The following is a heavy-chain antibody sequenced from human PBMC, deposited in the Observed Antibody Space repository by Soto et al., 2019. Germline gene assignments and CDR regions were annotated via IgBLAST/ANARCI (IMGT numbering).Heavy chain of an antibody. CDR3: ARESRYCSGGSCYFLPGIDY. V-gene: IGHV1-69*05. D-gene: IGHD2-15*01. J-gene: IGHJ4*02. Sequence: QVQLVQSGAEVKKPGSSVKVSCKASGGTFSSYAISWVRQAPGQGLEWMGGIIPIFGTANYAQKFQGRGTITWDESSSKAYMALSSLRSEDTAVYYCARESRYCSGGSCYFLPGIDYWGQGTLVTVSS. CDR1: GGTFSSYA. CDR2: IIPIFGTA.